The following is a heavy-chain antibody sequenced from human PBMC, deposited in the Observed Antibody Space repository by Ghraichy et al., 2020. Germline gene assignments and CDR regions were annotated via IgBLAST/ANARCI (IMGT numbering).Heavy chain of an antibody. CDR3: ARGRYYDSSGYYYSEMYYFDY. D-gene: IGHD3-22*01. Sequence: SQTRSLTCTVSGGSISSYYWSWIRQPPGKGLEWIGYIYYSGSTNYNPSLKSRVTISVDTSKNQFSLKLSSVTAADTAVYYCARGRYYDSSGYYYSEMYYFDYWGQGTLVTVSS. V-gene: IGHV4-59*01. CDR1: GGSISSYY. CDR2: IYYSGST. J-gene: IGHJ4*02.